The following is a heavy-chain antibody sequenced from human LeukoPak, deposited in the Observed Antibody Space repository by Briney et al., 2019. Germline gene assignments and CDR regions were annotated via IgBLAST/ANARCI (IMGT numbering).Heavy chain of an antibody. CDR1: GGASSSSDW. V-gene: IGHV4/OR15-8*02. D-gene: IGHD6-13*01. CDR2: VHHSGKT. J-gene: IGHJ5*02. CDR3: ARESAAAGTGYWFDP. Sequence: SGTLSLTCAVSGGASSSSDWWTWVRQPPGKGLEWIGEVHHSGKTNYSPSLKSRVTMSIDMSKGQVSLRLTSVTAADTAVYYCARESAAAGTGYWFDPWGQGTLVTVSS.